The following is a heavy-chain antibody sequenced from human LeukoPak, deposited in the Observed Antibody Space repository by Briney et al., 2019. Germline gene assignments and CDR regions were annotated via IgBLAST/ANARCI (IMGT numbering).Heavy chain of an antibody. Sequence: GRSLRLSCAASGFTFSSYGMHWVRQAPGKGLEWVAVISYDGSNKYYADSVKGRFTISRDNSKNTLYLQMNSLRAEDTAVYYCAKDSKWVKGNFDYWGQGTLVTVSS. CDR2: ISYDGSNK. J-gene: IGHJ4*02. D-gene: IGHD1-26*01. CDR3: AKDSKWVKGNFDY. V-gene: IGHV3-30*18. CDR1: GFTFSSYG.